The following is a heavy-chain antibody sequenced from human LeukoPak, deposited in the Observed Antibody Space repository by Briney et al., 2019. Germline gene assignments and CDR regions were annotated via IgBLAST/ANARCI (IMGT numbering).Heavy chain of an antibody. CDR2: ISAYNGNT. CDR1: GGTLTGYV. Sequence: SSVKVSCKASGGTLTGYVFTWVRQAPGQGLEWMGWISAYNGNTNYAQKLQGRVTMTTDTSTSTAYMELRSLRSDDTAVYYCARDGNGFDPWGQGTLVTVSS. CDR3: ARDGNGFDP. J-gene: IGHJ5*02. V-gene: IGHV1-18*01.